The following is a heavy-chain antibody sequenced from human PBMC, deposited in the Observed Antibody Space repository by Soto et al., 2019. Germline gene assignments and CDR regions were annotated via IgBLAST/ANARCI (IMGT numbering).Heavy chain of an antibody. CDR2: TYYRSNWRH. CDR1: GSSVSSNTAA. J-gene: IGHJ4*01. V-gene: IGHV6-1*01. Sequence: SQTLSLTCAISGSSVSSNTAAWNCIRSSPSRGLEWLGRTYYRSNWRHDYAVSVRSRITVNPDTSKNHFSLQLNSVTPDDTAVYYCARGVAGSGFDLWGHGTLVTVSS. CDR3: ARGVAGSGFDL. D-gene: IGHD6-19*01.